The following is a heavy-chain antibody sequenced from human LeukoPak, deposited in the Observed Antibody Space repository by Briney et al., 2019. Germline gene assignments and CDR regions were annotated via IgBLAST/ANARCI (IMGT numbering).Heavy chain of an antibody. Sequence: PGGSLRLSCAASGFTFTNYCMIWVRQAPGKGLEWVSSISCSSNYIYYADSVKGRFTISRDNSKNTLYLQMNSLRAEDTAVYYCARILDSAWGELGYWGQGTLVTVSS. CDR1: GFTFTNYC. V-gene: IGHV3-21*01. D-gene: IGHD6-19*01. CDR3: ARILDSAWGELGY. CDR2: ISCSSNYI. J-gene: IGHJ4*02.